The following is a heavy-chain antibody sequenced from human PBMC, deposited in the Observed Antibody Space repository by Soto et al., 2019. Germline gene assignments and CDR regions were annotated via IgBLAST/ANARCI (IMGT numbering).Heavy chain of an antibody. D-gene: IGHD3-10*01. V-gene: IGHV3-33*01. Sequence: PGGSLRLSCAASGFTFSSYGMHWVRQAPGKGLEWVAVIWYDGSNKYYADSVKGRFTISRDNSKNTLYLQMNSLRAEDTAVYYCASPGDDSESYLDYWGQGTLVTVSS. CDR1: GFTFSSYG. CDR3: ASPGDDSESYLDY. J-gene: IGHJ4*02. CDR2: IWYDGSNK.